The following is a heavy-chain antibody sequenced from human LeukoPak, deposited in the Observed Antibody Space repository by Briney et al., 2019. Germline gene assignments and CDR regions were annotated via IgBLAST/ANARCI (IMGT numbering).Heavy chain of an antibody. D-gene: IGHD2-8*01. Sequence: SETLSLTSTVSGGSISSYYWSWIRQPPGKGLEWIGYIYYSGSTNYNPSLKSRVTISVDTSKNQFSLKLSSVTAADTAVYYCAGYCTNGVCLYWGQGTLVTVSS. J-gene: IGHJ4*02. V-gene: IGHV4-59*01. CDR3: AGYCTNGVCLY. CDR1: GGSISSYY. CDR2: IYYSGST.